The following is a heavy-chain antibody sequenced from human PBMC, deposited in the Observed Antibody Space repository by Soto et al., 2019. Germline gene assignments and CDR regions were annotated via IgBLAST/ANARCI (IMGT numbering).Heavy chain of an antibody. J-gene: IGHJ4*02. Sequence: EVQLVESGGGLVQPGESLRLSCAASGFTFSNYWMHWVRQAPGKGLVWVSRIDSDGSRITYADFVKGRFTISRDKAKNTVYQHMNSLTGEDTAVYDCVRTSLVAAVATREDFWGQGTLVTVSS. D-gene: IGHD5-12*01. V-gene: IGHV3-74*01. CDR1: GFTFSNYW. CDR3: VRTSLVAAVATREDF. CDR2: IDSDGSRI.